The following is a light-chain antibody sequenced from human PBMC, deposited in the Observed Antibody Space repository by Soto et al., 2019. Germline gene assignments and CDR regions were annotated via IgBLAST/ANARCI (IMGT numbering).Light chain of an antibody. CDR2: GAS. Sequence: EMVFTQSPGTLSLSPGERATLSCRASQSVSNSYLAWYQQKPGQAPRLLIYGASSRATGIPARFSGSGSGTDFTLTISSLEPEDFAVYYCQQRSNWPPSITFGQGTRLEIK. V-gene: IGKV3D-20*02. J-gene: IGKJ5*01. CDR1: QSVSNSY. CDR3: QQRSNWPPSIT.